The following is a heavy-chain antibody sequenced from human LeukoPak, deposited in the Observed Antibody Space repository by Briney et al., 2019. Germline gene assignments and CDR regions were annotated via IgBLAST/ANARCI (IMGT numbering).Heavy chain of an antibody. V-gene: IGHV3-7*01. Sequence: PGGSLRLSCAASGFTFSSYWMSWVRQAPGKGLEWVANIKQDGSEKYYVDSVKGRFTISRDNAKNSLYLQMNSLRAEDTAVYYCARDVRITIFGVGPGYFDYWGQGTLVTVSS. CDR3: ARDVRITIFGVGPGYFDY. CDR2: IKQDGSEK. J-gene: IGHJ4*02. CDR1: GFTFSSYW. D-gene: IGHD3-3*01.